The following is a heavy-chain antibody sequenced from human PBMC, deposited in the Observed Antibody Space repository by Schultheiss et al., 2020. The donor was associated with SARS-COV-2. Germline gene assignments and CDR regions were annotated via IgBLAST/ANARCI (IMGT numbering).Heavy chain of an antibody. J-gene: IGHJ4*02. Sequence: SETLSLTCTVSGYSISSGYYWGWIRQPPGKGLEWIGSIYHSGSTYYNPSLKSRVTISVDTSKNQFSLNLRSMTAADTAVYYCARGLSAARYVPTDYWGQGTLVTVSS. CDR2: IYHSGST. CDR1: GYSISSGYY. D-gene: IGHD3-10*02. CDR3: ARGLSAARYVPTDY. V-gene: IGHV4-38-2*02.